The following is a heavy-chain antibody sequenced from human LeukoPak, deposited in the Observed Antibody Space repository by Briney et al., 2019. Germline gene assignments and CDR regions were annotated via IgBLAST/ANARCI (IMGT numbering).Heavy chain of an antibody. D-gene: IGHD4-17*01. V-gene: IGHV3-30*02. CDR1: GFTFSDYG. J-gene: IGHJ4*02. CDR2: IRYDGGDE. CDR3: AKYRHGAYGSFFDY. Sequence: GGSLRLSCAASGFTFSDYGMHWVRQAPGKGVEWVAFIRYDGGDEKYADSVKGRFTVSRDNSKNTLYLQMNSLRVEDTAVYYCAKYRHGAYGSFFDYWGQGTLVTVSS.